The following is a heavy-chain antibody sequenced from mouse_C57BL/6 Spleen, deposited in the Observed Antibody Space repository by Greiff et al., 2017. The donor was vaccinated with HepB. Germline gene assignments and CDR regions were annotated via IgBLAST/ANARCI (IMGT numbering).Heavy chain of an antibody. J-gene: IGHJ2*01. Sequence: VQLQQSGAELVRPGTSVKMSCKASGYTFTNYWIGWAKQRPGHGLEWIGDIYPGGGYTNYNEKFKGKATLTADKSSSTAYMQFSSLTSADSAISDCARLDYGYDGGLFGYWGQGSTLT. CDR1: GYTFTNYW. D-gene: IGHD2-2*01. CDR2: IYPGGGYT. CDR3: ARLDYGYDGGLFGY. V-gene: IGHV1-63*01.